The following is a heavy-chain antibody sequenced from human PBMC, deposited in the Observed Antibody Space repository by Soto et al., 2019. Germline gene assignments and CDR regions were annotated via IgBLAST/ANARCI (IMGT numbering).Heavy chain of an antibody. Sequence: GGSLRLSCAASGLTFSSYAMSWVRQAPGKGLEWVSAISGSGGSTYYADSVKGRFTISRDNSKNTLYLQMNSLRAEDTAVYYSAKIKEPMIVVVTKPLYFAYWGQGPLVTVSS. V-gene: IGHV3-23*01. J-gene: IGHJ4*02. CDR1: GLTFSSYA. D-gene: IGHD3-22*01. CDR2: ISGSGGST. CDR3: AKIKEPMIVVVTKPLYFAY.